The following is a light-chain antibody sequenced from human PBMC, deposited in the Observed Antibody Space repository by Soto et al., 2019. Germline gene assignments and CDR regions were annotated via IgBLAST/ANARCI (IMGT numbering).Light chain of an antibody. J-gene: IGKJ5*01. V-gene: IGKV1D-12*01. Sequence: DVQITQSPASVSSSVPERVTITCRASQGITNRLAWYQQKPGKAPKLLIYEASSLQSGVPSRISGSGSGTDFTLTISSLQPEDFATYYCQQANSFSITFGQGTRLEIK. CDR1: QGITNR. CDR3: QQANSFSIT. CDR2: EAS.